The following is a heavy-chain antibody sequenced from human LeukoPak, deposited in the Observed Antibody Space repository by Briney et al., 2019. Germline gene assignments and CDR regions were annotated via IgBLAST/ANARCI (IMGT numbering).Heavy chain of an antibody. D-gene: IGHD6-13*01. J-gene: IGHJ5*02. CDR2: INPNSGGT. V-gene: IGHV1-2*02. CDR1: GYTFTGYN. Sequence: GASVKVSCKASGYTFTGYNMHWVRQAPGQGFEWMGWINPNSGGTSYAQKFQGRVILTRDTSISTAYMELSRLKSDDTAVYYCARDRFRVRRAAAGNNWFDPWGQGTLVTVSS. CDR3: ARDRFRVRRAAAGNNWFDP.